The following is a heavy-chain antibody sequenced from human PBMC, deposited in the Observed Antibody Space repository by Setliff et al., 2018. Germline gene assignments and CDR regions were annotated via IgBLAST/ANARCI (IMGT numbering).Heavy chain of an antibody. J-gene: IGHJ4*02. V-gene: IGHV4-34*01. D-gene: IGHD2-8*01. CDR1: GGSFSGYH. CDR2: ISHSGDP. Sequence: SETLSLTCAVYGGSFSGYHWSWIRQPPGKGLEWIGEISHSGDPNYNPSLKSRVTISLDTSKNQFSLKLTSVTAADTAVYYCAKDRVPDGKWDFDSLGPGILVTSPQ. CDR3: AKDRVPDGKWDFDS.